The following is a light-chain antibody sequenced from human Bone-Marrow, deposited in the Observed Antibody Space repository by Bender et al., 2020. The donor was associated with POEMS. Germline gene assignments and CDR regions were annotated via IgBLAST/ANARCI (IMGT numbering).Light chain of an antibody. J-gene: IGLJ3*02. CDR2: GYN. CDR1: SSNTGSGYD. V-gene: IGLV1-40*01. CDR3: CSYAGSNTLV. Sequence: QSVLTQPPSVSGAPGQRVTISCTGSSSNTGSGYDINWYQHLPGTAPKLLIYGYNNRPSGVPDRFSGSKSGNTASLTISGLQAEDEADYYCCSYAGSNTLVFGGGTKMTVL.